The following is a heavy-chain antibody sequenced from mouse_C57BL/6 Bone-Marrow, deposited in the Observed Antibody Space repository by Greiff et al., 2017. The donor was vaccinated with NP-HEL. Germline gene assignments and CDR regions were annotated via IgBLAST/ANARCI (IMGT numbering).Heavy chain of an antibody. CDR3: ARGGYYYGPFYFDY. D-gene: IGHD1-1*01. CDR1: GYSFTSYY. Sequence: QVHVKQSGPELVKPGASVKISCKASGYSFTSYYIHWVKQRPGQGLEWIGWIYPGSGNTKYNEKFKGKATLTADPSYSTAYMQLSSLTSEDSAVYYCARGGYYYGPFYFDYWGQGTTLTVSS. J-gene: IGHJ2*01. CDR2: IYPGSGNT. V-gene: IGHV1-66*01.